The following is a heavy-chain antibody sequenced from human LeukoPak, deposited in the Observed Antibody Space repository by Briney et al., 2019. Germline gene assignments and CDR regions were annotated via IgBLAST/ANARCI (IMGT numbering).Heavy chain of an antibody. V-gene: IGHV3-30-3*01. Sequence: GGSLRLSCAASGFTFSSYAMHWVRQAPDKGLEWVAVISYDGSNKYYADSVKGRFTISRDNSKNTLYLQMNSLRAEDTAVYYCASPPVTTRLDYFDYWGQGTLVTVSS. CDR2: ISYDGSNK. J-gene: IGHJ4*02. D-gene: IGHD4-17*01. CDR3: ASPPVTTRLDYFDY. CDR1: GFTFSSYA.